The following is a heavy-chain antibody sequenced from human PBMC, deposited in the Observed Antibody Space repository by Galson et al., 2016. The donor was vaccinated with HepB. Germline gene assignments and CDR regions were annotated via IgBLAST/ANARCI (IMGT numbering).Heavy chain of an antibody. J-gene: IGHJ4*02. V-gene: IGHV6-1*01. CDR1: GDSVSRNTAA. CDR2: TYYRSKWSS. Sequence: CAISGDSVSRNTAAWNWIRQSPSRGLEWLGRTYYRSKWSSDYAVSMKSRITINAATSMNQFSLQLNSVTPEDTAVYYCASGTGAYVQWGQGTLVTVSS. D-gene: IGHD5-12*01. CDR3: ASGTGAYVQ.